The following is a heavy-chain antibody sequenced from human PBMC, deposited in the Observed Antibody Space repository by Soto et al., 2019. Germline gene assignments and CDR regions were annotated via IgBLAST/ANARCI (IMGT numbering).Heavy chain of an antibody. CDR1: GGSFSGYY. J-gene: IGHJ5*02. D-gene: IGHD2-15*01. Sequence: NPSETLSLTCAVYGGSFSGYYWSWIRQPPGKGLEWIGEINHSGSTNYNPSLKSRVTISVDTSKNQFSLKLSSVTAADTAVYYCARGPGYCSGGSCYSPWFDPWGQGTLVTVSS. CDR2: INHSGST. CDR3: ARGPGYCSGGSCYSPWFDP. V-gene: IGHV4-34*01.